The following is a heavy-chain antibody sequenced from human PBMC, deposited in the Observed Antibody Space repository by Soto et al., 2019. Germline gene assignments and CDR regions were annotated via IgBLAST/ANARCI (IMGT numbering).Heavy chain of an antibody. CDR2: ISYDGSNK. CDR3: ARVRYYDSSGFDY. J-gene: IGHJ4*02. Sequence: GSLRLSCAASGFTFSSYAMHWVRQAPGKGLEWVAVISYDGSNKYYADSVKGRFTISRDNSKNTLYLQMNSLRAEDTAVYYCARVRYYDSSGFDYWGQGTLVTVSS. D-gene: IGHD3-22*01. V-gene: IGHV3-30-3*01. CDR1: GFTFSSYA.